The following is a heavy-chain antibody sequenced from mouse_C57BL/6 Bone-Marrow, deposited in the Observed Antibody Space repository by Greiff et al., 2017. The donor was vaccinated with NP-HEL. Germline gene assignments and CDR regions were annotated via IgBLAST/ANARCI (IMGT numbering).Heavy chain of an antibody. CDR2: IYPRSGNT. J-gene: IGHJ3*01. CDR1: GYTFTSYG. Sequence: QVQLQQSGAELARPGASVKLSCKASGYTFTSYGISWVKQRTGQGLEWIGEIYPRSGNTYYNEKFKGKATLTADKSSSTAYMELRRLTSEDSAVYFCARWAGDYYGRPWFAYWGQGTLVTVSA. D-gene: IGHD1-2*01. V-gene: IGHV1-81*01. CDR3: ARWAGDYYGRPWFAY.